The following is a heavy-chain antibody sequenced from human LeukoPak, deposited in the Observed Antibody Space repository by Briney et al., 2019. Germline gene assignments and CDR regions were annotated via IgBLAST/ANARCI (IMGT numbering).Heavy chain of an antibody. CDR2: IRGNSETI. CDR1: GFTFSSHW. J-gene: IGHJ5*02. V-gene: IGHV3-48*01. D-gene: IGHD5-24*01. Sequence: GGSLRLSCAASGFTFSSHWMHWVRQAPGKGLEWISYIRGNSETIHYADSVKGRFTISRDNAKNSLSLQMTSLRAEDTAVYYCVRGQDGIDNWFDPWGQGTLVTVAS. CDR3: VRGQDGIDNWFDP.